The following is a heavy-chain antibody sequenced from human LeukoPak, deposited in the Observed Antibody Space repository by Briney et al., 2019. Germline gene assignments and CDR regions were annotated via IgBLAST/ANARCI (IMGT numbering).Heavy chain of an antibody. D-gene: IGHD3-10*01. CDR3: ARGYRFLDY. CDR2: FDPEDGET. J-gene: IGHJ4*02. CDR1: GYTLTELS. V-gene: IGHV1-24*01. Sequence: GASVKVSCKVSGYTLTELSMHWVRQAPGKGLEWMGGFDPEDGETIYAQKFQGRVTMTRNTSISTAYMELSSLRSEDTAVYYCARGYRFLDYWGQGTLVTVSS.